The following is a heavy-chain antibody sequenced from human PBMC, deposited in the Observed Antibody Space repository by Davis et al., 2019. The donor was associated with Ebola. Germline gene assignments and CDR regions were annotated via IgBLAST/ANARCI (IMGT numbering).Heavy chain of an antibody. D-gene: IGHD3-10*01. CDR1: GFTFSSYA. CDR3: STTRGDCFDN. V-gene: IGHV3-30-3*01. Sequence: SLKISCAASGFTFSSYAMHWVRQAPGKGLEWVAVISYDGSNKYYADSVKGRFTIFRDNAKNSLYLQMNRLRVDDTALYYCSTTRGDCFDNWGQGTLVSVAS. CDR2: ISYDGSNK. J-gene: IGHJ4*02.